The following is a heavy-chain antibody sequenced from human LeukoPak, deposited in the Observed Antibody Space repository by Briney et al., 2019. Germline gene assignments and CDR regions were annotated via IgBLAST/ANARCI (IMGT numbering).Heavy chain of an antibody. V-gene: IGHV1-46*01. Sequence: ASVKVSCKASGYTFTGYYMHWLRQAPGQGPEWMGIINPRGGSTDYAQKFQGRVTMTSDTSTSTVYMQLNDLTSGDTAVYFCARVGITAATADNWGQGTLVTVSS. CDR2: INPRGGST. J-gene: IGHJ4*02. D-gene: IGHD6-25*01. CDR1: GYTFTGYY. CDR3: ARVGITAATADN.